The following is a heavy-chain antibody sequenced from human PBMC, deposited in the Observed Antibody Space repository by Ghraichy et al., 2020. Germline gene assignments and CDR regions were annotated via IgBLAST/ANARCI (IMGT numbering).Heavy chain of an antibody. CDR3: AIGLAVAAHVN. D-gene: IGHD6-13*01. CDR2: ISSTSSNI. V-gene: IGHV3-48*01. CDR1: GFTFSSHS. J-gene: IGHJ4*02. Sequence: GGSLRLSCTASGFTFSSHSMNWVRQAPGKGLEWVSYISSTSSNIYYADSVKGRFTISRDNAKNSLYLQMNSLRAEDTAVYFCAIGLAVAAHVNWGQGTLVIISS.